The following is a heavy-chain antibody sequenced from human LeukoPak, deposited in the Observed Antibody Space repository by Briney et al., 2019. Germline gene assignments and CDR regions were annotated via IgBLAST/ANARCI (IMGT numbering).Heavy chain of an antibody. V-gene: IGHV3-21*01. J-gene: IGHJ5*02. CDR2: ISSTGSYI. Sequence: GGSLRLSCAASGFNLNSYMLNWVGQAQGKGLEWVSSISSTGSYIYHADSVKGRFTISRDNPGNVVYLQMDSLRAEDTAVYYCSRVAQSGPTGWFDPWGQGTLVTVSS. CDR3: SRVAQSGPTGWFDP. D-gene: IGHD1-1*01. CDR1: GFNLNSYM.